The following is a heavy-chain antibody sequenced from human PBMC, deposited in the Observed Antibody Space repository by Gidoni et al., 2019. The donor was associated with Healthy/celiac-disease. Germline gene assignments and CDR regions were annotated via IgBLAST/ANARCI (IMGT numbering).Heavy chain of an antibody. CDR2: IYSGGST. J-gene: IGHJ4*02. CDR3: ARDRQVGTGDFDY. D-gene: IGHD6-13*01. V-gene: IGHV3-66*01. Sequence: VQLVESGGVLVQPGVSLRLSCAASVFTVSSNYMSCVRQAPGKGLEWVSVIYSGGSTYYADSVKGRFTIARDNSKNTLYLQMNSLRAEDTAVYYCARDRQVGTGDFDYWGQGTLVTVSS. CDR1: VFTVSSNY.